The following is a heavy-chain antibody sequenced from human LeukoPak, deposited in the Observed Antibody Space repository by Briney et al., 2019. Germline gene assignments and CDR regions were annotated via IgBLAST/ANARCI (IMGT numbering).Heavy chain of an antibody. J-gene: IGHJ6*03. CDR3: AKDATPTGYYYMDV. V-gene: IGHV3-30*18. CDR2: ISYDGSNK. D-gene: IGHD4-17*01. Sequence: GSLRLSCAASGFTFSSYGMHWVRQAPGKGLEWVAVISYDGSNKYYADSVKGRFTISRDNSKNTLYLQMNSLRAEDTAVYYCAKDATPTGYYYMDVWGKGTTVTVSS. CDR1: GFTFSSYG.